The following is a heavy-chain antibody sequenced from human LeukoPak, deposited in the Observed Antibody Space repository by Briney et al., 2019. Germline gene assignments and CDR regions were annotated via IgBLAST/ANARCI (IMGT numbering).Heavy chain of an antibody. J-gene: IGHJ4*02. Sequence: ASVKVSCKASGYTFTRYGISWVRQAPGQGLEWMGWISAYNGNTNYAQKLQGRVTMTTDTSTSTAYMELRSLRSDDTAVYYCAREAIDSGWYNFDYWGQGTLVTVSS. CDR2: ISAYNGNT. V-gene: IGHV1-18*01. CDR3: AREAIDSGWYNFDY. CDR1: GYTFTRYG. D-gene: IGHD6-19*01.